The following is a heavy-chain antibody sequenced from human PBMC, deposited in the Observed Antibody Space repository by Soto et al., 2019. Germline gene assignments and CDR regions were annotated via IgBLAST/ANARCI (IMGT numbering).Heavy chain of an antibody. CDR1: GGSISSGDYY. CDR2: IYYSGST. CDR3: ARDGALLEWASTGVGWFDP. Sequence: QVQLQESGPGLVKPSQTLSLTCTVSGGSISSGDYYWSWIRQPPGKGLEWIGCIYYSGSTYFNPALTGRVTLSVDTSKDQFSLKLSSVTAADTAVYYCARDGALLEWASTGVGWFDPWGQGTLVTVSS. V-gene: IGHV4-30-4*01. D-gene: IGHD3-3*01. J-gene: IGHJ5*02.